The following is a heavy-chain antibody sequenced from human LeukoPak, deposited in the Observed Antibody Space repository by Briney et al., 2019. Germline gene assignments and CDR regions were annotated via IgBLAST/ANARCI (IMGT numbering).Heavy chain of an antibody. CDR2: ITGGGNSI. J-gene: IGHJ4*02. Sequence: GGSLRLSCAASGFTFSDYSMNWVRQAPGKGLEWVSYITGGGNSIYYADSVGGRFTISRDNAKNSLYLQMESLRDEDPAVYYCARNLIGGPAALIDFWGQGALVTLSS. CDR1: GFTFSDYS. CDR3: ARNLIGGPAALIDF. V-gene: IGHV3-48*02. D-gene: IGHD2-2*01.